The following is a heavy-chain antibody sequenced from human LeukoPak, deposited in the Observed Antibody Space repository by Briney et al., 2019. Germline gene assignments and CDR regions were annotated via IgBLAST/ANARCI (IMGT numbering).Heavy chain of an antibody. CDR3: ARGRQQPTNWFDP. J-gene: IGHJ5*02. D-gene: IGHD6-13*01. CDR2: IIPISGTA. V-gene: IGHV1-69*13. Sequence: SVKVSCKASGGTFSSYAISWVRQAPGQGLEWMGGIIPISGTANYAQKFQGRVTITADESTSTAYMELSSLRSEDTAVYYCARGRQQPTNWFDPWGQGTLVTVSS. CDR1: GGTFSSYA.